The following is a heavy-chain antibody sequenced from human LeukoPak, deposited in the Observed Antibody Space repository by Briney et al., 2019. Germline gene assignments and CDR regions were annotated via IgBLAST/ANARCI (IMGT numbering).Heavy chain of an antibody. CDR2: ISGSGGST. D-gene: IGHD6-13*01. Sequence: PGGSLRLSFPASGSTFSSYAMSWVRQAPGKGLEWVSAISGSGGSTYYADSVKGRFTISRDNSKNTLYLQMNSLRAEDTAVYYCAGRISLAAAADYWGQGTLVTVSS. V-gene: IGHV3-23*01. CDR3: AGRISLAAAADY. CDR1: GSTFSSYA. J-gene: IGHJ4*02.